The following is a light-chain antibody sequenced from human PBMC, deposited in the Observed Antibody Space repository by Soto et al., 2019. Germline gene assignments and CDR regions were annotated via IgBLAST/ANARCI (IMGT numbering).Light chain of an antibody. J-gene: IGLJ3*02. V-gene: IGLV7-43*01. CDR1: TGAVTNGYY. Sequence: QAVVTQEPSLTVSPGGTVTLTCASSTGAVTNGYYQNWFQQKSGQAPRALIYSTSNKPSWTPARFSGSLLGGKAALTLSGVQPEDEAEYYCLLYYGGAQPWVFGGGTKLTVL. CDR2: STS. CDR3: LLYYGGAQPWV.